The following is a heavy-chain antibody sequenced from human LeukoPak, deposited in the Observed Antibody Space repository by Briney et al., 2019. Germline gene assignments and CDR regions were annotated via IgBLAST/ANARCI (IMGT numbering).Heavy chain of an antibody. CDR3: AREQGGSLLFDY. CDR2: IDTYHADT. J-gene: IGHJ4*02. Sequence: ASVKVSCKTSGYTFGSFGITWVRRAPGQGLEWMGWIDTYHADTKSAQKFQGRLTMTTDTSTSTASLELRSLTSDDTAVYYCAREQGGSLLFDYWGQGTVVTVSS. V-gene: IGHV1-18*01. D-gene: IGHD5-12*01. CDR1: GYTFGSFG.